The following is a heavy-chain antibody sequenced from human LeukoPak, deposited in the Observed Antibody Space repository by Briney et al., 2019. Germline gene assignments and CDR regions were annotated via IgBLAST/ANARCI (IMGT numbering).Heavy chain of an antibody. CDR2: INPNSGGT. CDR3: ARDRGQVIDDAFDI. D-gene: IGHD2-21*01. J-gene: IGHJ3*02. CDR1: GYTFTGYY. Sequence: ASVKVSCKASGYTFTGYYMHWVRQASGQGLEWMGWINPNSGGTNYAQKFQGRVTMTRDTSTSTVYMELSSLRSEDTAVYYCARDRGQVIDDAFDIWGQGTMVAVSS. V-gene: IGHV1-2*02.